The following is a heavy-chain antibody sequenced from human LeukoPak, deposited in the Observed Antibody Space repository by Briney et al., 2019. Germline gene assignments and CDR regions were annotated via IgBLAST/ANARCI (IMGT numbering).Heavy chain of an antibody. CDR3: ARSSWIQYLVDY. V-gene: IGHV4-59*01. D-gene: IGHD5-18*01. Sequence: PSENLSLTCTVSGGSISSYYWSWMRQPPGKGLVWIGYIYYSGSTNYNPSLKSRVTISVDASKNQFSLKLSSVTAADTAVYYCARSSWIQYLVDYWGQGALVTVSS. J-gene: IGHJ4*02. CDR2: IYYSGST. CDR1: GGSISSYY.